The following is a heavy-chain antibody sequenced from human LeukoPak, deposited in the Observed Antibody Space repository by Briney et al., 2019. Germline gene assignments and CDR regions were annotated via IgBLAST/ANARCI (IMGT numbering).Heavy chain of an antibody. D-gene: IGHD2-8*02. CDR1: GGSISSYY. CDR3: ARFTGTYLAY. CDR2: ISYSGST. J-gene: IGHJ4*02. V-gene: IGHV4-59*01. Sequence: PSETLSLTCTVSGGSISSYYWSWIRQPPGKGLEWIGHISYSGSTRYNSSLNSRVTISVDTSKNQFSLKLSSVTAADTAVYYCARFTGTYLAYWGQGILVTVSS.